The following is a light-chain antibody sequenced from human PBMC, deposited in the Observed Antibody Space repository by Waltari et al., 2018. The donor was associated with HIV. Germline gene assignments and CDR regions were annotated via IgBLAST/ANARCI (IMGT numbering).Light chain of an antibody. Sequence: QSVLTQPPSLSGAPGQTVTISCTGTSSNIGADYHVHWYQQLPGTAPKLLFYGNTIRPACVPVRFSGSKSGTSASLAITGLQADDEADYYCQSYDSSLSAWVFGGGTKLTVL. CDR2: GNT. CDR1: SSNIGADYH. V-gene: IGLV1-40*01. J-gene: IGLJ3*02. CDR3: QSYDSSLSAWV.